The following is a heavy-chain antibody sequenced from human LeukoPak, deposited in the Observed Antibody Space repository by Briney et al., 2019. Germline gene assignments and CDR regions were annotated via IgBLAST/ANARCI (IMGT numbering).Heavy chain of an antibody. CDR1: GFNFNTYT. Sequence: GESLRLSCDASGFNFNTYTMYWVRQAPGQGLEWVSGIRHSDGRTYYADSVRGRFTISSDIFKNTLYLQMNGLRADDTALYYCAKGLERESRLDSWGQGTLVTVSS. CDR3: AKGLERESRLDS. D-gene: IGHD1-1*01. V-gene: IGHV3-23*01. J-gene: IGHJ4*02. CDR2: IRHSDGRT.